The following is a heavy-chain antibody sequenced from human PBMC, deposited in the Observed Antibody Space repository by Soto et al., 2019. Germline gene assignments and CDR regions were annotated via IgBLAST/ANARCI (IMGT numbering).Heavy chain of an antibody. CDR1: GYTFSGYY. CDR3: ARDHYDSSLNNIDY. V-gene: IGHV1-2*02. CDR2: INPNSGDT. J-gene: IGHJ4*02. Sequence: ASVKVSCKASGYTFSGYYMHWVRLVPGQGLEWMGWINPNSGDTNYAQSFQGRVTMTRDTSISTAYMELSRLRSDDTAVYYCARDHYDSSLNNIDYWGQGTLVTVSS. D-gene: IGHD3-22*01.